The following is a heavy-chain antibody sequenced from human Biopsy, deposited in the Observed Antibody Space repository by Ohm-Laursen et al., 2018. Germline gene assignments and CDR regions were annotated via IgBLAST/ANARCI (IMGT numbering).Heavy chain of an antibody. D-gene: IGHD6-19*01. CDR2: IYHTGSA. V-gene: IGHV4-59*01. J-gene: IGHJ4*02. CDR3: ASHDSSGWWFFDN. Sequence: GTLSLTCTVSGGSISNYYCAWIRQSPGKGLEWIGYIYHTGSANYNPSLRGRVTLSLDTSKNQFSLRLTSVTAADTAVYYCASHDSSGWWFFDNWGQGTLVTVS. CDR1: GGSISNYY.